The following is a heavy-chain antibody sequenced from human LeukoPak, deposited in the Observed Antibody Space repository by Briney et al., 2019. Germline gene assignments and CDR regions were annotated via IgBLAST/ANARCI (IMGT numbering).Heavy chain of an antibody. CDR2: INPNSGGT. CDR3: ARDVNYYYGSGSPLDY. D-gene: IGHD3-10*01. V-gene: IGHV1-2*02. CDR1: GYTFTGYY. Sequence: ASVKVSCKASGYTFTGYYMHWVRQAPGQGLEWMGWINPNSGGTNYAQKFQGRVTMTRDTSISTAYMELSRLRSGDTAVYYCARDVNYYYGSGSPLDYWGQGTLVTVSS. J-gene: IGHJ4*02.